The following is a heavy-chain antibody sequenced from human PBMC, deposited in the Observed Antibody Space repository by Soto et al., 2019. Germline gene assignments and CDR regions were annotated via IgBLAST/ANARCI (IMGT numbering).Heavy chain of an antibody. CDR2: IDHSGST. CDR1: GGSFSGYY. V-gene: IGHV4-34*01. D-gene: IGHD6-13*01. Sequence: QVQLQQWGAGLLKPSETLSLTCAGYGGSFSGYYWGWIRQPPGKGLEWIGEIDHSGSTNYNPSLESRVSISVDTSKNQFSLKLSSVTAADTAVYDCARGQNEYSSRWRGLDYWGEGTLNTVSS. CDR3: ARGQNEYSSRWRGLDY. J-gene: IGHJ4*02.